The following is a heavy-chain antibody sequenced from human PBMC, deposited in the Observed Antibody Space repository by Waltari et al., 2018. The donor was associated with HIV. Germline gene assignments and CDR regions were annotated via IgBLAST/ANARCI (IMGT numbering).Heavy chain of an antibody. Sequence: VQLVQSGAAMKKPGSSLKVACTASGGTFGNYGINWVRQAPGQGLEWMGGIIPIFGTTNLAQKYQGRVTISADEFTSTVYMELSSLRSEDTAVYHCARTDTHFWGQGTLVTVSS. CDR1: GGTFGNYG. V-gene: IGHV1-69*12. CDR3: ARTDTHF. CDR2: IIPIFGTT. J-gene: IGHJ4*02.